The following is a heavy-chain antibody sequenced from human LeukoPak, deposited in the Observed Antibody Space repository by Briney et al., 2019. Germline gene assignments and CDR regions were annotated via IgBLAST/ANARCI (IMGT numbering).Heavy chain of an antibody. CDR1: GGSISSSSSYY. J-gene: IGHJ4*02. Sequence: PSETLSLTCTVSGGSISSSSSYYWGWIRQPPEKGLEWIGSIYYTGSTYYNPSLKSRVTISVDTSTNQFSLKLTSVTAADTAVYYCARTPTSGWSDHYFDLWGQGTLVTVSS. CDR2: IYYTGST. CDR3: ARTPTSGWSDHYFDL. V-gene: IGHV4-39*01. D-gene: IGHD6-19*01.